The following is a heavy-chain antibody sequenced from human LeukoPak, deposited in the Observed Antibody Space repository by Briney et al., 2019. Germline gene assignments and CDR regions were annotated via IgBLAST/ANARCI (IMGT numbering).Heavy chain of an antibody. Sequence: GGSLRLSCAASGFTFDDYAMHWVRQALGKGLEWVSLISWDGGSTYYADSVKGRFTISRDNSKNSLYLQMNSLRAEDTALYYCAKDTTSRSYYMDVWGKGTTVTVSS. CDR1: GFTFDDYA. J-gene: IGHJ6*03. V-gene: IGHV3-43D*03. CDR2: ISWDGGST. CDR3: AKDTTSRSYYMDV.